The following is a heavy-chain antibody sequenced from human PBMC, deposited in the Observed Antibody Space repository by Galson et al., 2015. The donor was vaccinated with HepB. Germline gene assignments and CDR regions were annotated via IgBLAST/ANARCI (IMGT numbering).Heavy chain of an antibody. J-gene: IGHJ6*02. Sequence: SLRLSCAASGFTFSSYAMSWVRQAPGKGLEWVSAISGSGGSTYYADSVKGRFTISRDNSKNTLYLQMNSLRAEDTAVYYCAKGSSGWSNYYYYGMDVWGQGTTVTVSS. V-gene: IGHV3-23*01. CDR1: GFTFSSYA. D-gene: IGHD6-19*01. CDR3: AKGSSGWSNYYYYGMDV. CDR2: ISGSGGST.